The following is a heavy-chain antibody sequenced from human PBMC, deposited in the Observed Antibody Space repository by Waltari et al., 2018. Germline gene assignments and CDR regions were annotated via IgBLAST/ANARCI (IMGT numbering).Heavy chain of an antibody. J-gene: IGHJ4*02. V-gene: IGHV4-30-2*01. CDR3: ARHAFGATIYLPPDY. Sequence: QLQLQESGSGLVKPSQTLSLTCAVSGGSISSGGYSWSWIRQPPGKGLEWIGYIYHSGSTYYNPSLKSRVTISVDRSKNQFSLKLSSVTAADTAVYYCARHAFGATIYLPPDYWGQGTLVTVSS. D-gene: IGHD5-12*01. CDR2: IYHSGST. CDR1: GGSISSGGYS.